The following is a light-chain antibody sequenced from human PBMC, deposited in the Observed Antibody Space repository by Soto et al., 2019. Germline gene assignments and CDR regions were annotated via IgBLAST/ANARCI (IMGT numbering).Light chain of an antibody. CDR1: SSDVGGYNY. CDR3: SSYTRSSSCV. CDR2: DVS. J-gene: IGLJ1*01. V-gene: IGLV2-14*03. Sequence: QSALTQPASVSRAPGRASTISCTGTSSDVGGYNYVSWYQHHPGKAPKLMIYDVSDRPSGVSNRFSGSKSGNTASLTISGLQAEDEAEYYCSSYTRSSSCVFGTGTKVTVL.